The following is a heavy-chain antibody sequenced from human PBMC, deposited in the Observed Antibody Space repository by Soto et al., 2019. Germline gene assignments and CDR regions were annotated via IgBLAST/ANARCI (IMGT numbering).Heavy chain of an antibody. CDR2: ISGSGGST. Sequence: GGSLRLSCAASGFTFSSYAMSWVRQAPGKGLEWVSAISGSGGSTYYADSVKGRFTISRDNSKNTLYLQMNSLRAEDTAVYYFAKGWGGLYDYGDYGPGSDPDYYYYYYMDVWGKGTTVTVSS. CDR1: GFTFSSYA. J-gene: IGHJ6*03. V-gene: IGHV3-23*01. D-gene: IGHD4-17*01. CDR3: AKGWGGLYDYGDYGPGSDPDYYYYYYMDV.